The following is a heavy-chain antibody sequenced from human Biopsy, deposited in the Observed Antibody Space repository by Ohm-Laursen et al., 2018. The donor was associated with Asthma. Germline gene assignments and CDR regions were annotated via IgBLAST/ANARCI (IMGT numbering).Heavy chain of an antibody. Sequence: GTLSLTCPVYGVSFGGYYWSWIRPAPGKGLEWIGEINHSGSTNYNPSLKSRVTISVDTSKNQFSLKLSSVTAADTAVYYCARSAKTIFGVVMGSYYYGMDVWGQGTTVTVSS. D-gene: IGHD3-3*01. CDR2: INHSGST. V-gene: IGHV4-34*01. CDR3: ARSAKTIFGVVMGSYYYGMDV. CDR1: GVSFGGYY. J-gene: IGHJ6*02.